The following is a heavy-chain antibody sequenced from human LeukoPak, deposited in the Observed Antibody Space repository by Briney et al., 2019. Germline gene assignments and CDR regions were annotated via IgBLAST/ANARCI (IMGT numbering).Heavy chain of an antibody. V-gene: IGHV1-2*02. J-gene: IGHJ5*02. D-gene: IGHD2-2*01. CDR1: GYTFSNYF. CDR3: ARDYIVPAKNWFDP. Sequence: ASVKVSCKSSGYTFSNYFMHWVRQAPGQGLEWMGWINPKSGGTNYAQKFQGRVTMTRDTSISTAYMELSRLRSDDTAVYYCARDYIVPAKNWFDPWGQGTLVTVSS. CDR2: INPKSGGT.